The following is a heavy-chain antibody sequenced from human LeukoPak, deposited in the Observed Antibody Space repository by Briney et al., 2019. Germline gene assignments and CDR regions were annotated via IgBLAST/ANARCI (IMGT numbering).Heavy chain of an antibody. CDR3: ARDYYDSSTDYYVGYGLDY. CDR1: GYSFNTFG. CDR2: ISGYNGNT. Sequence: GASVKVSCKAAGYSFNTFGINWVRQAPGQGLEWMGWISGYNGNTNYAKKFQGRVTMTTDTSTSTAYMELRSLTSDDTAVYYCARDYYDSSTDYYVGYGLDYWGQGTLVTVSS. J-gene: IGHJ4*02. D-gene: IGHD3-22*01. V-gene: IGHV1-18*01.